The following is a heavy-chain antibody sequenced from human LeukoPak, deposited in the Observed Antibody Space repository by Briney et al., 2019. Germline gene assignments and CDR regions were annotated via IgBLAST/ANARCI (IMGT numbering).Heavy chain of an antibody. CDR1: GGSISSYY. CDR2: IYYSGST. Sequence: SETLSLTCTVSGGSISSYYWSWIRQPPGKGLEWIGYIYYSGSTNYNPSLKSRATISVDTSKNQFSLKLSSVTAADTAVYYCARAGYDFWSGYFHFDYWGQGTLVTVSS. CDR3: ARAGYDFWSGYFHFDY. D-gene: IGHD3-3*01. J-gene: IGHJ4*02. V-gene: IGHV4-59*01.